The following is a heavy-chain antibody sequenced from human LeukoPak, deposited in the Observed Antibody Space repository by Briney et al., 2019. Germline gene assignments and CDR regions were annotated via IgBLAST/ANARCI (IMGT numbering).Heavy chain of an antibody. V-gene: IGHV1-18*01. J-gene: IGHJ6*02. CDR1: GYTFTTYG. CDR3: ARVKWDLPYYYNYYGLDV. CDR2: ISTYNGNT. Sequence: GASVKVSCKASGYTFTTYGISWVRQAPGQGLEWMGWISTYNGNTNYPQKLQGRVTMTTDTSTSTGYMELRSLRSDDTAVYYCARVKWDLPYYYNYYGLDVWGQGTTVTVSS. D-gene: IGHD1-26*01.